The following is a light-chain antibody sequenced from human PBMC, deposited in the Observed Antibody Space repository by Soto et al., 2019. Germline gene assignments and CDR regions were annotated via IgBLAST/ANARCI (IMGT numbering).Light chain of an antibody. CDR3: SSYTSSSTPYV. V-gene: IGLV2-14*01. Sequence: QSVLTQPPSASGSPGQSVTISCTGTSSDVGGYNYVSWYQQYPGKAPKLMIYEVSNRPSGVSNRFSGSKSGNTASLTISGLQAEDEADYYCSSYTSSSTPYVFGTGTKGTVL. CDR2: EVS. J-gene: IGLJ1*01. CDR1: SSDVGGYNY.